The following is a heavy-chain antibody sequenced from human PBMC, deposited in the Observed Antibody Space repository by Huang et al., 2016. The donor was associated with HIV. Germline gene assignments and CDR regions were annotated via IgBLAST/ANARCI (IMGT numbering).Heavy chain of an antibody. Sequence: QVQLVQSGSELKKPGASLTVACKASGYTFTKYAMNWVRQAPGQGLEWMGWINTNTGNPTYAHGFMGRFVFSLDTSVSTAYLQIDSLKADDAAVYFCARVIISGSYFFYYMDVWGEGTTVTVSS. CDR1: GYTFTKYA. CDR2: INTNTGNP. D-gene: IGHD6-19*01. J-gene: IGHJ6*03. CDR3: ARVIISGSYFFYYMDV. V-gene: IGHV7-4-1*01.